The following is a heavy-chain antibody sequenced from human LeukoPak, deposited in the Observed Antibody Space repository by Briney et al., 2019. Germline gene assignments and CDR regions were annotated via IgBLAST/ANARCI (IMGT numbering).Heavy chain of an antibody. CDR3: ASPKVGATWNYFDY. D-gene: IGHD1-26*01. CDR1: GGSISSGSYY. Sequence: PSETLSLTCTVSGGSISSGSYYWGWIRQPPGKGLEWIGNIYYTGSTYYNPSLKSRVTISIDTSKNQFSLKLSSVTAADTAVYYCASPKVGATWNYFDYWGQGTLVIVSS. V-gene: IGHV4-39*07. J-gene: IGHJ4*02. CDR2: IYYTGST.